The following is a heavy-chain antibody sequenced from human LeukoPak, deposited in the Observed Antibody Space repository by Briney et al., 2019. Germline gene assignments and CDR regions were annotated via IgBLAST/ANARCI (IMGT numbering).Heavy chain of an antibody. CDR2: INHSGST. D-gene: IGHD2-15*01. CDR1: GGSFSGYY. CDR3: ARARGRLLLIDY. J-gene: IGHJ4*02. V-gene: IGHV4-34*01. Sequence: SETLSLTCAVYGGSFSGYYWSWIRQPPGKGLEWIGEINHSGSTNYNPSLKSRVTISVDTSKNQFSLNLSSVNAAGSAVYYCARARGRLLLIDYWGQGTLVTVSS.